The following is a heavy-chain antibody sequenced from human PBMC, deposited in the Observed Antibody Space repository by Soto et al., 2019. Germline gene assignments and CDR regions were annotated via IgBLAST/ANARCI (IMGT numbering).Heavy chain of an antibody. V-gene: IGHV3-23*01. J-gene: IGHJ6*02. CDR2: ISGSGIST. Sequence: EVQLLESGGGLVQPGGSLRLSCAASGFTFSSYAMSWVRQAPGKGLEWVSGISGSGISTYYADSVKGRFTISRDNSKNTLYLQRNSLRAEDTAVYYCAKERGYNYGYDAMDVWGQGTTVTVSS. CDR1: GFTFSSYA. CDR3: AKERGYNYGYDAMDV. D-gene: IGHD5-18*01.